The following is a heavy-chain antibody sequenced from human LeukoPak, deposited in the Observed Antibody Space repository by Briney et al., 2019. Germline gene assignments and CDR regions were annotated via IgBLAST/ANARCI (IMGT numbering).Heavy chain of an antibody. CDR3: AKGMGSAGGLYYFDY. Sequence: HAGGSLRLSCAASGFTFSSYAMSWVRQAPGKGLEWVSAISGSGGSTYYTDSVKGRFTISRDNSKNTLYLQMNSLRAEDTAVYYCAKGMGSAGGLYYFDYWGQGTLVTVSS. J-gene: IGHJ4*02. CDR2: ISGSGGST. CDR1: GFTFSSYA. D-gene: IGHD3-16*01. V-gene: IGHV3-23*01.